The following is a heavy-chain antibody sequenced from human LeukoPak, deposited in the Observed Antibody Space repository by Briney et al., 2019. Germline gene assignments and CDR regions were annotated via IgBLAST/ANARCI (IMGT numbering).Heavy chain of an antibody. Sequence: GGSLRLSCAASRFTFSSYGMHWVRQAPGKGLEWVAVILYDGSNKYYADSVKGRFTISRDNSKNTLYLQMNSLRAEDTAVYYCARGSKYTSSWSRNKWFDPWGQGTLVTVSS. D-gene: IGHD6-13*01. CDR2: ILYDGSNK. CDR1: RFTFSSYG. CDR3: ARGSKYTSSWSRNKWFDP. J-gene: IGHJ5*02. V-gene: IGHV3-30*19.